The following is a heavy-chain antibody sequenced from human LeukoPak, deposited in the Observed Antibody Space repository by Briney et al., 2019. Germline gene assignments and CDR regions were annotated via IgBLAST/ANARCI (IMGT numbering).Heavy chain of an antibody. D-gene: IGHD3-22*01. CDR2: ISAYNGNT. Sequence: ASVKVSCKASGYTFTSYGISWVRQAPGQGLEWMGWISAYNGNTNYAQKLQGRVTMTTDTSTSTAYMELRSLRSGDTAVYYCARDRGGHYYDSSGYTPTFDYWGQGTLVTVSS. J-gene: IGHJ4*02. CDR3: ARDRGGHYYDSSGYTPTFDY. V-gene: IGHV1-18*01. CDR1: GYTFTSYG.